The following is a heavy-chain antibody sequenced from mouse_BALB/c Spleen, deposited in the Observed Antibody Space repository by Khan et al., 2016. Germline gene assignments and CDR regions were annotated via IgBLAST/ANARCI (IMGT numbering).Heavy chain of an antibody. J-gene: IGHJ2*01. Sequence: EVQLVESGGGLVQPTGSLKLSCAASGFTFNTYAMNWVRQAPGKGLEWVARIRSKSNNYATYYADSVKDRFTISRDDSQSMLYMQLNNLKTEDTAVDYCVIGDGDDDYWRQGTTLTVSS. D-gene: IGHD2-2*01. V-gene: IGHV10-1*02. CDR2: IRSKSNNYAT. CDR3: VIGDGDDDY. CDR1: GFTFNTYA.